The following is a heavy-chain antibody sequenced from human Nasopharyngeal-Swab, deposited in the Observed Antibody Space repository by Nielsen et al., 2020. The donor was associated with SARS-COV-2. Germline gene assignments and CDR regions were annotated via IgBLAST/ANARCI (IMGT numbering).Heavy chain of an antibody. V-gene: IGHV3-30*07. D-gene: IGHD3-10*01. CDR3: ARDLTYYYGSGSYSTPPDY. Sequence: EGRFTISRDNSKDTLNLQMNSLRAEDTAVYYCARDLTYYYGSGSYSTPPDYWGQGTLVTVSS. J-gene: IGHJ4*02.